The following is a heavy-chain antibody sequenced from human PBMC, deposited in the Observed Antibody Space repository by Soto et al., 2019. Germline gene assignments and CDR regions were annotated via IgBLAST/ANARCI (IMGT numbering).Heavy chain of an antibody. CDR2: IYHSGST. J-gene: IGHJ5*02. Sequence: PSETLSLTCAVSGGSISSGGYSWSWIRQPPGKGLEWIGYIYHSGSTYYNPSLKSRVTISVDRSKNQFSLKLSSVTAADTAVYYCARGGYCSSTSCYTEANWFDPWGQGTLVTVSS. D-gene: IGHD2-2*01. CDR1: GGSISSGGYS. V-gene: IGHV4-30-2*01. CDR3: ARGGYCSSTSCYTEANWFDP.